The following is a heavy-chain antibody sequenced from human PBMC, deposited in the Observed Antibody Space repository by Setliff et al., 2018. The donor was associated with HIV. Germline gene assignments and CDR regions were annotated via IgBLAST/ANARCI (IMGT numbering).Heavy chain of an antibody. CDR3: ARVPRQLLKGAAAYFDY. J-gene: IGHJ4*02. V-gene: IGHV4-59*11. CDR1: GGSIRSHY. CDR2: IYYSGST. Sequence: PSETLSLTCTVSGGSIRSHYWSWIREPPGKGLEWIGYIYYSGSTNYNPSPKSRVTISVDTSKNQFSLRLSSVTAADAAVYYCARVPRQLLKGAAAYFDYWGQGILVTVSS. D-gene: IGHD5-18*01.